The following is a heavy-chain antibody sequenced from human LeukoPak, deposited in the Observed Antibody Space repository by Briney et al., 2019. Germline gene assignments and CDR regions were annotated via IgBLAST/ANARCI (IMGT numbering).Heavy chain of an antibody. Sequence: GASVKVSCKASGYTFTSYYMHWVRQAPGQGLEWMGIINPSGGSTSYAQKFQGRVTMTRDTSTSTVYMELSSLRSEDTAVYYCARDQNYYGSGSYSISFGFDYWGQGTLVTVSS. J-gene: IGHJ4*02. D-gene: IGHD3-10*01. V-gene: IGHV1-46*01. CDR1: GYTFTSYY. CDR2: INPSGGST. CDR3: ARDQNYYGSGSYSISFGFDY.